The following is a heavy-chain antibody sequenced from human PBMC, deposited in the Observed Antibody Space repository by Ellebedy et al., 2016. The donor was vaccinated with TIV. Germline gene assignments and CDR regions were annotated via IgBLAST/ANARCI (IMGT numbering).Heavy chain of an antibody. J-gene: IGHJ4*02. Sequence: MPSETLSLTCTVSGGSISSSSYYWGWIRQPPGKGLEWIGSIYYSGSTYYNPSLKSRVTISVDTSKNQFSLKLSSVTAADTAVYYCARDLDSSGLLDYWGQGTLVTVSS. CDR1: GGSISSSSYY. CDR2: IYYSGST. CDR3: ARDLDSSGLLDY. V-gene: IGHV4-39*07. D-gene: IGHD6-19*01.